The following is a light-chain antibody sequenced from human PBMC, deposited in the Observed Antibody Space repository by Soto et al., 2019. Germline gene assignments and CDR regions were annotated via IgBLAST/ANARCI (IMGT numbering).Light chain of an antibody. Sequence: EIVLTLSPATLSLSPGERATLSCRASQSISSYLAWYQQKPGQAPRLLIYDASNRATGIPARFSGSGSGTDFTLTISSLEPEDFAVYYCHQRSTWPPITFGQGTRLEI. CDR2: DAS. CDR3: HQRSTWPPIT. V-gene: IGKV3-11*01. CDR1: QSISSY. J-gene: IGKJ5*01.